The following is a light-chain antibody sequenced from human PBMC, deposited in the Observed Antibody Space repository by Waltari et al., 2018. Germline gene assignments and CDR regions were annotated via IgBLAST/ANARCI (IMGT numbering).Light chain of an antibody. CDR2: GAS. Sequence: EIVMTQSPATLSLSPGERATLSCWASQSVSSSLAWYQQKPGQAPRLLIYGASSRATGIPDRFSGSGSGTDFTLTISSLEPEDVGIYYCRQRNSWPHSFGQGTKVEIK. V-gene: IGKV3D-15*01. CDR1: QSVSSS. CDR3: RQRNSWPHS. J-gene: IGKJ2*03.